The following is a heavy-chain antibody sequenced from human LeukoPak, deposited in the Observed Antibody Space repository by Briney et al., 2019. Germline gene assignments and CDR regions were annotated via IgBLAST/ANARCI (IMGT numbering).Heavy chain of an antibody. J-gene: IGHJ6*02. CDR2: INPSGGCT. CDR1: GYTFTNYY. CDR3: ARAGGVTIFAVVTAPYYQYYGLDV. V-gene: IGHV1-46*01. Sequence: GASVKVSCKASGYTFTNYYIHWVRQAPGQGLEWMGIINPSGGCTSYAQTFQGRVTMTRDTSANTVYMELSSLRSEDTAVYYCARAGGVTIFAVVTAPYYQYYGLDVWGQGTTVTVSS. D-gene: IGHD3-3*01.